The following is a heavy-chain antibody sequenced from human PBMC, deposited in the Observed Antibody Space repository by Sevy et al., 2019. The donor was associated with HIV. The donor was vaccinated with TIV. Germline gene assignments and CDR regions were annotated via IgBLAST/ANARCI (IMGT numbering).Heavy chain of an antibody. J-gene: IGHJ4*02. CDR1: GFPFNDHA. D-gene: IGHD6-13*01. CDR3: ARSYSSSWYILYYFEY. V-gene: IGHV3-21*01. Sequence: GGSLRLSCAASGFPFNDHALHWVRQVPGKGLEWVASIGSSNSYIYYADSVKGRFTISRDNAKNSLFLHMNTLRAEDTAVYYCARSYSSSWYILYYFEYWGQGTPVTVSS. CDR2: IGSSNSYI.